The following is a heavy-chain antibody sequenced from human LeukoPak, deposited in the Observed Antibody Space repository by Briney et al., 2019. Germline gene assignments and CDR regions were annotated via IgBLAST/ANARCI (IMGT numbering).Heavy chain of an antibody. Sequence: GASVKVSCKASGYTFTGYYMHWVRQAPGQGLEWMGWINPNSGGTNYAQKFQGRVTMTRDTSISTAYMELSRLRSDDTAVYYCARGAGIVATMAYYYYYYMDVWGKGTTVTISS. J-gene: IGHJ6*03. CDR2: INPNSGGT. CDR1: GYTFTGYY. V-gene: IGHV1-2*02. D-gene: IGHD5-12*01. CDR3: ARGAGIVATMAYYYYYYMDV.